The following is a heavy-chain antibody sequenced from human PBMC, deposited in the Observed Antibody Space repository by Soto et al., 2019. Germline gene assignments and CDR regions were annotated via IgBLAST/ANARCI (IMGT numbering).Heavy chain of an antibody. CDR2: ISGSGGST. V-gene: IGHV3-23*01. D-gene: IGHD6-6*01. J-gene: IGHJ6*02. Sequence: EVQLLESGGGLVQPGGSLRLSCAASGFTFSSYAMSWVRQAPGKGLEWVAAISGSGGSTYYAASVKGRFTISRDNSKKTLYLQMNSLRAEDTAVYYCAVLYSSSSYYYYGMDVWGQGTTVTVSS. CDR3: AVLYSSSSYYYYGMDV. CDR1: GFTFSSYA.